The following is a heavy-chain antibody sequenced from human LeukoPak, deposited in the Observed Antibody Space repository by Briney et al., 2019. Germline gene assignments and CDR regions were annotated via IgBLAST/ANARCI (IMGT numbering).Heavy chain of an antibody. CDR1: GSSFATYW. Sequence: GASLKISCEGSGSSFATYWIGWVRQMPGKGLEWMGIIYPGDSDTMYSPSFQGQVTISVDKSISTAYLQWSSLKASDTAMYYCARRQISATDTNWFDPWGQGTLVIVSS. J-gene: IGHJ5*02. V-gene: IGHV5-51*01. CDR2: IYPGDSDT. CDR3: ARRQISATDTNWFDP. D-gene: IGHD6-13*01.